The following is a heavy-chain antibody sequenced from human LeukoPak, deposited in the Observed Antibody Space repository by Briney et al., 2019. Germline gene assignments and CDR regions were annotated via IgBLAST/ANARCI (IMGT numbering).Heavy chain of an antibody. Sequence: SETLSLTCDVSGFSITSGTFYWSWIRQSAGTGLEWIGRLSSSGGTTDNPSLQNRVTISRDTSQNQFFLTLTFVTAADTALYYCTRGTSWFFTNWGQGILVTVSS. D-gene: IGHD6-13*01. CDR1: GFSITSGTFY. V-gene: IGHV4-61*02. CDR2: LSSSGGT. J-gene: IGHJ1*01. CDR3: TRGTSWFFTN.